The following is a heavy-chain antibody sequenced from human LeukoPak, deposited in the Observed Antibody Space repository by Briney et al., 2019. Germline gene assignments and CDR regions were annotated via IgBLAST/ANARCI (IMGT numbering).Heavy chain of an antibody. Sequence: GGSLRLSCAASGFTFSSYSMNWVRQAPGKGLEWVSSISSSSSYIYYADSVKGRFTISRDNAKNSLYLQMNSLRAEDTAVYYCAREYGSARTYGTDVWGQGTTVTVSS. CDR3: AREYGSARTYGTDV. J-gene: IGHJ6*02. CDR1: GFTFSSYS. CDR2: ISSSSSYI. D-gene: IGHD3-10*01. V-gene: IGHV3-21*01.